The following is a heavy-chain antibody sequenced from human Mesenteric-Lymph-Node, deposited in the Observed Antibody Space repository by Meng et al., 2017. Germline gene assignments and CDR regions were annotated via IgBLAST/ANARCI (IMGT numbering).Heavy chain of an antibody. CDR3: ARVYYYGSGDWYFDL. Sequence: HVRPRGSGPGLVSPSGTLSLTCVVSGGSIRSTNWWSWIRQHPGKGLEWFGHIYYSGSTFYNPSLKRRVIISIDTSKNQFSLNLRSVTAADTAVYYCARVYYYGSGDWYFDLWGRGTLVTVSS. J-gene: IGHJ2*01. D-gene: IGHD3-10*01. V-gene: IGHV4-4*02. CDR2: IYYSGST. CDR1: GGSIRSTNW.